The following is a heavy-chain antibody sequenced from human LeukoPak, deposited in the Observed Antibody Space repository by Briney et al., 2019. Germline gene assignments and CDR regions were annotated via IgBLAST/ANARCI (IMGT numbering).Heavy chain of an antibody. CDR3: ATPDSRYFDWLLY. Sequence: GGSLRLSCAASGFTFDDYAMHWVRQAPRKGLDWVSLISGDCGSTYYADSVKGRFTISRDNSKNSLYLQMNSLRTEDTALYYCATPDSRYFDWLLYWGQGTLVTVSS. D-gene: IGHD3-9*01. CDR1: GFTFDDYA. J-gene: IGHJ4*02. V-gene: IGHV3-43*02. CDR2: ISGDCGST.